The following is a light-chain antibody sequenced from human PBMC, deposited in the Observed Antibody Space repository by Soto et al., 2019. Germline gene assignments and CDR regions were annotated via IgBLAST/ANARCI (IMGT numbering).Light chain of an antibody. Sequence: EIVMTQSPATLSVSPGERATLSCTASHYVYSNVAWFQQRPGQAPRLLIYQTSIRAAGIPARFSASGTGTDFTLTISDVQPEDFAVYYCHQRQSWPRTFGQGTKVDI. CDR2: QTS. CDR3: HQRQSWPRT. V-gene: IGKV3D-15*03. CDR1: HYVYSN. J-gene: IGKJ1*01.